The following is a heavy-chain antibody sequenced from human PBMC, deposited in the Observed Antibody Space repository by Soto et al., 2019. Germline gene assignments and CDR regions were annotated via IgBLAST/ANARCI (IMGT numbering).Heavy chain of an antibody. D-gene: IGHD2-15*01. V-gene: IGHV2-5*02. Sequence: QITLKESGPTLVNPTQTLTLTCTFSGFSLSTSGVGVGWIRQPPGKALEWLALIYWDDDKRYSPSLKSRLTITKDTSKNQVVLTMTNMDPVDTATYYCAHRLGYCSGGSCYLGWFDPWGQGTLVTVSS. CDR3: AHRLGYCSGGSCYLGWFDP. J-gene: IGHJ5*02. CDR1: GFSLSTSGVG. CDR2: IYWDDDK.